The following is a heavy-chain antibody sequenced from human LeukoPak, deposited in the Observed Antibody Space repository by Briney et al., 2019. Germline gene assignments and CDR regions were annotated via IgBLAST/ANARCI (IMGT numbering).Heavy chain of an antibody. V-gene: IGHV4-61*02. CDR3: ARGLLWFGELTQFDY. CDR1: GGSFSSGSYY. J-gene: IGHJ4*02. CDR2: IYTSGST. Sequence: SQTLSLTCTVSGGSFSSGSYYWSWIRQPAGKGLEWIGRIYTSGSTNYNPSLKSRVTISVDTSKNHFSLKLSSVTAADTAVYYCARGLLWFGELTQFDYWGQGTLVTVSS. D-gene: IGHD3-10*01.